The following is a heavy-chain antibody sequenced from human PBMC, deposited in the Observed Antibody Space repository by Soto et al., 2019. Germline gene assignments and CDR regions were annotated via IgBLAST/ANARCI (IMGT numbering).Heavy chain of an antibody. CDR2: IYYSGST. J-gene: IGHJ4*02. CDR3: ARWNSWFGGSYVDY. D-gene: IGHD1-26*01. CDR1: GGSISSGGYS. V-gene: IGHV4-30-4*07. Sequence: SETLSLTCAVTGGSISSGGYSWNWIRQPPGKGLEWIGYIYYSGSTYYNPSLKSRVTVSVDTSKNHFSLSLYSVTAADTALYFCARWNSWFGGSYVDYWGQGALVTVSS.